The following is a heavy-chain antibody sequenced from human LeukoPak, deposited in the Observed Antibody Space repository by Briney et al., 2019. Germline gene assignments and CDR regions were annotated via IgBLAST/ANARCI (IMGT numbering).Heavy chain of an antibody. Sequence: GGSLRLSCAASGFTFSSYWMHWVRQAPGKGLVWVSRINSDGSSTSYADSVKGRFTISRDNAKKTLYLQMNSLRADATAVYYCARALAVAGTGGFDPWGQGTLVTVSS. J-gene: IGHJ5*02. D-gene: IGHD6-19*01. V-gene: IGHV3-74*01. CDR1: GFTFSSYW. CDR3: ARALAVAGTGGFDP. CDR2: INSDGSST.